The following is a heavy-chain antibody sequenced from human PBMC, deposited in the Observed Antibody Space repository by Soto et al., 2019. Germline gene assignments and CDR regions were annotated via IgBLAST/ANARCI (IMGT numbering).Heavy chain of an antibody. CDR3: ARYGSGSSVWFDP. J-gene: IGHJ5*02. CDR1: GGSISSYY. CDR2: IYYSGST. Sequence: SETLSLTCPVSGGSISSYYLSWIRQPPGKGLEWIGYIYYSGSTNYNPSLKSRVTISVDTSKNQFSLKLSSVTAADTAVYYCARYGSGSSVWFDPWGQGTLVTAPQ. D-gene: IGHD3-10*01. V-gene: IGHV4-59*01.